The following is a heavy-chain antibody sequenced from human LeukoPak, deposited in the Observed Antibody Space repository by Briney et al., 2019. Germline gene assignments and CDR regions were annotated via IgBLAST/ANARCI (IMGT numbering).Heavy chain of an antibody. Sequence: GGSLRLSCAASGFTFSSYSMNWVRQAPGKGLEWVSSISSSSSYIYYADSVKGRFTISRDNAKNSLYLQMNSLRAEDTAVYYCAYEAYCSGDCPNWGQGTLVTVSS. CDR3: AYEAYCSGDCPN. J-gene: IGHJ4*02. CDR1: GFTFSSYS. V-gene: IGHV3-21*01. D-gene: IGHD2-21*02. CDR2: ISSSSSYI.